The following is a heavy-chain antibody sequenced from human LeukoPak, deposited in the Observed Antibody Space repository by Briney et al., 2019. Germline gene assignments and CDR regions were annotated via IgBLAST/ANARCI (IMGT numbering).Heavy chain of an antibody. V-gene: IGHV3-53*01. CDR2: IYSGGST. D-gene: IGHD5-18*01. J-gene: IGHJ4*02. CDR1: GFTVSSNY. CDR3: ARLVYSYGCNCFDY. Sequence: GGSLRLSCAASGFTVSSNYMSWVRQAPGKGLEWVSVIYSGGSTYYEDSVKGRFTISRDNSKNTLYLQMNSLRAEDTAVYYCARLVYSYGCNCFDYWGQGTLVTVSS.